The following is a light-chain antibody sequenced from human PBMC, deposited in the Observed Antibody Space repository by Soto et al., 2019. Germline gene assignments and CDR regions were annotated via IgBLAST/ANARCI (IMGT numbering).Light chain of an antibody. CDR3: GTLDSSLDAGV. CDR2: DND. CDR1: NSNIGSNS. V-gene: IGLV1-51*01. Sequence: QSVLTQPPSVSAAPGQKVTISGSGSNSNIGSNSVSWYQQLPGTAPKLLISDNDKRPSGIPDRFSGSKSGTSATRGITGLQTGAEADYYCGTLDSSLDAGVFGGGTKLTVL. J-gene: IGLJ2*01.